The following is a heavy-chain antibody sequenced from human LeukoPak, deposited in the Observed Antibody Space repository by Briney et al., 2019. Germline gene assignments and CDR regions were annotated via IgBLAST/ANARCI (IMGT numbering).Heavy chain of an antibody. J-gene: IGHJ4*02. CDR3: ARVRLWFGDHLDDY. D-gene: IGHD3-10*01. CDR2: IYHGGST. Sequence: SETLSLTCNVSGGSIRGYYWSWIRQPPGKGLEWIGSIYHGGSTYYNPSLKSRITMSVDTSKNQFSLKLTSVTAADTAVYYCARVRLWFGDHLDDYWGQGTLVTVSS. CDR1: GGSIRGYY. V-gene: IGHV4-59*04.